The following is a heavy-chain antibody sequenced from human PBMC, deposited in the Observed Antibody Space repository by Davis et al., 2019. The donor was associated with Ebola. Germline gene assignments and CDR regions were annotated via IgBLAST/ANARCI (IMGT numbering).Heavy chain of an antibody. D-gene: IGHD5-18*01. CDR2: ISYDGSNK. CDR3: ARDSAMVNPYYFDY. CDR1: GFTFSSYA. Sequence: GESLKISCAASGFTFSSYAMHWVRQAPGKGLEWVAVISYDGSNKYYADSVKGRFTISRDNSKNTLYLQMNSLRAEETAVYYCARDSAMVNPYYFDYWGQGTLVTVSS. J-gene: IGHJ4*02. V-gene: IGHV3-30*04.